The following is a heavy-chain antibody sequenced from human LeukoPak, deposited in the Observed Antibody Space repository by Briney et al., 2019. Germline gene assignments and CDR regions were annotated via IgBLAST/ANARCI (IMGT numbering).Heavy chain of an antibody. J-gene: IGHJ6*03. CDR1: GGSFSTYY. Sequence: PSETLSLTCAVYGGSFSTYYWTWIRQPPGKGLEWIGSIYHSGSTYYNPSLKSRVTISVDTSKNQFSLKLSSVTAADTAVYYCARGYDFHYYYMDVWGKGTTVTVSS. V-gene: IGHV4-34*01. D-gene: IGHD3-3*01. CDR2: IYHSGST. CDR3: ARGYDFHYYYMDV.